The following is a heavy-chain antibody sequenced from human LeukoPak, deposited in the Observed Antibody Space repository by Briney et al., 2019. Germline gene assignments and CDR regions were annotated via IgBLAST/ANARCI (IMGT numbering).Heavy chain of an antibody. CDR2: TNESGGTT. CDR1: GFTFSSYA. Sequence: PGGSLRLSCAASGFTFSSYAMSWVRQAPGKGLEWVSATNESGGTTYYADTVKGPFTISRDTFQNTLCLQMNSLRAEDTAIYYCARVRSGYCSSISWSRGYFDYWGEGTLVTVSS. CDR3: ARVRSGYCSSISWSRGYFDY. J-gene: IGHJ4*02. V-gene: IGHV3-23*01. D-gene: IGHD2-2*01.